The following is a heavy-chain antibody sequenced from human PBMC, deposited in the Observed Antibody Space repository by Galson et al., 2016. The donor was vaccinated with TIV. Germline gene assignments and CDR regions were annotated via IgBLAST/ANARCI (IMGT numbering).Heavy chain of an antibody. J-gene: IGHJ6*02. CDR3: AKCRNTAMDTYYYYGLDV. CDR1: GDTFSSFV. Sequence: SVKVSCKASGDTFSSFVISWVRQAPGQGLEWMGGIIPLFEAHYAQKFQGRVTISADESTSTVYMELSGLRSGDTAMYYCAKCRNTAMDTYYYYGLDVWGQGTTVTVSS. V-gene: IGHV1-69*13. CDR2: IIPLFEA. D-gene: IGHD5-18*01.